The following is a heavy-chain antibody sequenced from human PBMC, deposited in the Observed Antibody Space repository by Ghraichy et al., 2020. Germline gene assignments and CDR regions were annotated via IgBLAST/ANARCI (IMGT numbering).Heavy chain of an antibody. V-gene: IGHV4-39*01. D-gene: IGHD6-19*01. J-gene: IGHJ1*01. Sequence: SETLSLTCTVSGGSISSSSYYWGWIRQPPGKGLEWIGSIYYSGSTYYNPSLKSRVTISVDTSKNQCSLKLSSVTAADTAVYYCARHPAGYSSGWYYFQHWGQGTLVTVSS. CDR3: ARHPAGYSSGWYYFQH. CDR1: GGSISSSSYY. CDR2: IYYSGST.